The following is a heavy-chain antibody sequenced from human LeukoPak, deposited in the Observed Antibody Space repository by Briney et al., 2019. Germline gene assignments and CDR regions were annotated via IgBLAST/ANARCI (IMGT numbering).Heavy chain of an antibody. CDR3: AKSSSIAAAGTKYYCMDV. J-gene: IGHJ6*03. CDR1: GFTFSSYG. D-gene: IGHD6-13*01. V-gene: IGHV3-30*02. CDR2: IRYDGSNK. Sequence: GGSLRLSCAASGFTFSSYGMHWVRQAPGKGLEWVAFIRYDGSNKYYADSVKGRFTISRDNSKNTLYLQMNSLRAEDTAVYYCAKSSSIAAAGTKYYCMDVWGKGTTVTVSS.